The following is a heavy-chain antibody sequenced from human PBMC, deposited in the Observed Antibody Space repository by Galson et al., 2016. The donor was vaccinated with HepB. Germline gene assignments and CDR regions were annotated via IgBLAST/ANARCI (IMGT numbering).Heavy chain of an antibody. J-gene: IGHJ5*02. D-gene: IGHD6-19*01. Sequence: SLRLSCAASGFTFSSYWMSWVRQAPGKGLEWVANIKQDGSEKYYVDSVKGRFTISRDNAKNSLNLQMNSLRAEDTAVYYCARVSSGWSLPMRRKAGYWFDPWGQGTLVTVSS. V-gene: IGHV3-7*03. CDR3: ARVSSGWSLPMRRKAGYWFDP. CDR1: GFTFSSYW. CDR2: IKQDGSEK.